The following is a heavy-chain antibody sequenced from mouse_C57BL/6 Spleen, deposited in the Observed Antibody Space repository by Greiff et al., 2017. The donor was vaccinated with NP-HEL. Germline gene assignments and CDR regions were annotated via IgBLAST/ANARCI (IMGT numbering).Heavy chain of an antibody. CDR1: GYAFSSYW. V-gene: IGHV1-80*01. J-gene: IGHJ3*01. CDR3: ARGPITTVVAPFAY. D-gene: IGHD1-1*01. CDR2: IYPGDGDT. Sequence: VKLQESGAELVKPGASVKISCKASGYAFSSYWMNWVKQRPGKGLEWIGQIYPGDGDTNYNGKFKGKATLTADKSSSTAYMQLSSLTSEDSAVYFCARGPITTVVAPFAYWGQGTLVTVSA.